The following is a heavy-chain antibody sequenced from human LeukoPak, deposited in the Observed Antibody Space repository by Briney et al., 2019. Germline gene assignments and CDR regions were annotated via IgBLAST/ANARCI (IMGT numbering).Heavy chain of an antibody. CDR1: GFTFDDYA. Sequence: GGSLRLSCAASGFTFDDYAMHWVRQAPGKGLEWVSGISWNSGSIGYADSVKGRFTISRDNAKNSLYLQMNSLRAEDTALYYCAKDMGYSGSFSTDYWGQGTLVTVSS. CDR2: ISWNSGSI. D-gene: IGHD1-26*01. CDR3: AKDMGYSGSFSTDY. V-gene: IGHV3-9*01. J-gene: IGHJ4*02.